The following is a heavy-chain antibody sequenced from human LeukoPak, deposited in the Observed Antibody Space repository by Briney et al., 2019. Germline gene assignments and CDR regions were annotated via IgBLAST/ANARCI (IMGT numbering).Heavy chain of an antibody. Sequence: SETLSLTCAVSGGSISSSNWWSWVRQPPGKGLEWIGEIYHSGSTNYNPSLKSRVTISVDKSKNQFSLKLSSVTAADTAVYYCARGGFHYDFWSGYYIGGWGYYYMDVWGKGTTVTVSS. CDR2: IYHSGST. J-gene: IGHJ6*03. CDR1: GGSISSSNW. CDR3: ARGGFHYDFWSGYYIGGWGYYYMDV. D-gene: IGHD3-3*01. V-gene: IGHV4-4*02.